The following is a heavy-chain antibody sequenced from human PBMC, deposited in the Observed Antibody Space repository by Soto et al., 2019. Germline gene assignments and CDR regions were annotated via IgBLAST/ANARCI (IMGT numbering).Heavy chain of an antibody. CDR1: GYTLTSYD. CDR3: ARAQQQLNSFDY. D-gene: IGHD6-13*01. CDR2: MNPNSGNT. J-gene: IGHJ4*02. V-gene: IGHV1-8*01. Sequence: ASVKVSCKASGYTLTSYDINWVRQATGEGLEWMGWMNPNSGNTGYAQKFQGRVTMTRNTSISTAYMELSSLRSEDTAVYYCARAQQQLNSFDYWGQGTLATVSS.